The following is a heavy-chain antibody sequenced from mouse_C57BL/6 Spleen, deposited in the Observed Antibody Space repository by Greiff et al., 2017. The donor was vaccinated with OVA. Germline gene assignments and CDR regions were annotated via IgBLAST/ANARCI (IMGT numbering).Heavy chain of an antibody. CDR2: IYPRSGNT. J-gene: IGHJ3*01. Sequence: VQRVESGAELARPGASVKLSCKASGYTFTSYGISWVKQRTGQGLEWIGEIYPRSGNTYYNEKFKGKATLTADKSSSTAYMELRSLTCEDSAVYFCAREGFTTVVAKGAWFAYWGQGTLVTVSA. V-gene: IGHV1-81*01. D-gene: IGHD1-1*01. CDR1: GYTFTSYG. CDR3: AREGFTTVVAKGAWFAY.